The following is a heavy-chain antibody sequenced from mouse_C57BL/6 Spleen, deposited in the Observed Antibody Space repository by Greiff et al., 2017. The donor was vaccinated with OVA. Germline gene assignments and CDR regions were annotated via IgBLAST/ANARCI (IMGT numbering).Heavy chain of an antibody. Sequence: QVQLKESGPGLVQPSQSLSITCTVSGFSLTSYGVYWVRQSPGKGLEWLGVIWRGGSTDYNAAFMSRLSITKDNSKSQVFFKMNSLQADDTAIYYCAKSWGITTVVATYYYAMDYWGQGTSVTVSS. V-gene: IGHV2-5*01. CDR3: AKSWGITTVVATYYYAMDY. CDR2: IWRGGST. J-gene: IGHJ4*01. D-gene: IGHD1-1*01. CDR1: GFSLTSYG.